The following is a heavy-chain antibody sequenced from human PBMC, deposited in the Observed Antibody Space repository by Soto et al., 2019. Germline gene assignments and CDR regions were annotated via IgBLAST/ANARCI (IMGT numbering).Heavy chain of an antibody. D-gene: IGHD4-17*01. Sequence: EVQLVESGGGLVQPGGSLRLSCAASGFTVSNNYMCWVRQAPGKGLEWVSLIYSGGVTHYADSVRGSFTISRDNSRNTLYLPMNTLRADGTAVYYCAKRGTTVTTSLWYWGQGTLVTVSS. CDR2: IYSGGVT. J-gene: IGHJ4*02. CDR3: AKRGTTVTTSLWY. V-gene: IGHV3-66*01. CDR1: GFTVSNNY.